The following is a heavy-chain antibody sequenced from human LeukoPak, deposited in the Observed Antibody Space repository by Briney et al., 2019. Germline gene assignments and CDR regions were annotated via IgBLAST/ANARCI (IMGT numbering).Heavy chain of an antibody. CDR2: ISGSGGST. CDR3: AKVSVHYYGSGSYFDY. CDR1: GFTFSSYA. D-gene: IGHD3-10*01. J-gene: IGHJ4*02. Sequence: PGGSLRLSCAASGFTFSSYAMSWVRQAPGKGLEWVSAISGSGGSTYYADSVKGRFTIPRDNSKNTLYLQMNSLRAEDTAVYYCAKVSVHYYGSGSYFDYWGQGTLVTVSS. V-gene: IGHV3-23*01.